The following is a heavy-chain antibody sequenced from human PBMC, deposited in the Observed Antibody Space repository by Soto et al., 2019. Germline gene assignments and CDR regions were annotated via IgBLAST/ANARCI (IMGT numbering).Heavy chain of an antibody. D-gene: IGHD2-2*01. V-gene: IGHV3-73*01. J-gene: IGHJ4*02. CDR3: ARVSVVVVPAVPPKFEIFDY. CDR2: IRSKANSYAT. Sequence: VGSLRLSCAASGFTFSGSAMHWVRQASGKGLEWVGRIRSKANSYATAYAASVKGRFTISRDDSKNTAYLQMNSLKTEDTAVYYCARVSVVVVPAVPPKFEIFDYWGQGTLVTVSS. CDR1: GFTFSGSA.